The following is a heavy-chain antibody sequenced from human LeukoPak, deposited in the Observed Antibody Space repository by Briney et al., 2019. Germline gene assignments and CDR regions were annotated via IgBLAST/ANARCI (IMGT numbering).Heavy chain of an antibody. CDR1: GGTFSSYA. V-gene: IGHV1-69*04. J-gene: IGHJ3*02. CDR2: IIPIFGIA. Sequence: ASVKVSCKASGGTFSSYAISWVRQAPGQGLEWMGRIIPIFGIANYAQKFQGRVTITADKSTSTAYMELSSLRSEDTAVYYCARERAKVELPAFDIWGQGTMVTVSS. CDR3: ARERAKVELPAFDI. D-gene: IGHD1-7*01.